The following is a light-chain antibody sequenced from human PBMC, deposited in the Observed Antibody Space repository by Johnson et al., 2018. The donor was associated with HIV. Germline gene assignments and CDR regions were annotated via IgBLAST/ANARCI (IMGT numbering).Light chain of an antibody. J-gene: IGLJ1*01. CDR3: GTWDSSLSAAV. CDR2: DNN. Sequence: QAVLTQPPSVSAAPGQKVTISCSGSSSNIGNSYVSWYQQLPGTAPKLLIYDNNNRPSGIPDRFSGSKSGTSATLGITGLQTGDEAEYYCGTWDSSLSAAVFGTGTKVTVL. V-gene: IGLV1-51*01. CDR1: SSNIGNSY.